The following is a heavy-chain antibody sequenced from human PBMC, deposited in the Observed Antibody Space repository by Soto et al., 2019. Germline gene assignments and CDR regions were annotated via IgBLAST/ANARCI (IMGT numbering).Heavy chain of an antibody. J-gene: IGHJ6*03. CDR2: IIPILNIS. Sequence: QVPLVQSGAEVKKPGSSVKVSCKASGGTFSSYTINWVRQAPGQGLEWMGRIIPILNISNFAQRFQGRVTITADKFMAAAYVELSSLRSEDTAVYYCEMSFDNDYIPGVQYYSYMGVWGKGTTVTVSS. D-gene: IGHD4-4*01. CDR3: EMSFDNDYIPGVQYYSYMGV. V-gene: IGHV1-69*02. CDR1: GGTFSSYT.